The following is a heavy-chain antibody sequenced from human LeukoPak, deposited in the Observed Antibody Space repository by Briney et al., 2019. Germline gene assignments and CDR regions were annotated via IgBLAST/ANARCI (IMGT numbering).Heavy chain of an antibody. V-gene: IGHV3-11*01. CDR2: ISSSGSTI. CDR3: ARDSPYCTNGVCVNWFDP. D-gene: IGHD2-8*01. Sequence: PGGSLRLSCAASGFTFSDYYMSWIRQAPGKGLEWVSYISSSGSTIYYADSVKGRFTISRDNAKNSLCLQMNSLRAEDTAVYYCARDSPYCTNGVCVNWFDPWGQGTLVTVSS. CDR1: GFTFSDYY. J-gene: IGHJ5*02.